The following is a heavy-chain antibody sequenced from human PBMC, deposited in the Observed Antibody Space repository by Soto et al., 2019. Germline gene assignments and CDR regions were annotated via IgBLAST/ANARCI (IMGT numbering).Heavy chain of an antibody. J-gene: IGHJ4*02. D-gene: IGHD1-1*01. CDR3: ATDLKTGTERGKFDY. V-gene: IGHV3-15*01. CDR2: IKSNTDGGTA. Sequence: EVQLVESGGGLVNPGGSLRLSCGASGFTFNNAWMSWVRQAPGKGLEWVGRIKSNTDGGTADYAATVNGRLTVSRDDSKNTVYLQMNSLKTEDTAVYYCATDLKTGTERGKFDYWGQGTLVTVSS. CDR1: GFTFNNAW.